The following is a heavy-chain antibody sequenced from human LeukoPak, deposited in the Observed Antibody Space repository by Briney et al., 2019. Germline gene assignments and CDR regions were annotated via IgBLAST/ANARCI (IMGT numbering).Heavy chain of an antibody. V-gene: IGHV3-33*06. D-gene: IGHD4-11*01. J-gene: IGHJ4*02. CDR2: IWSDSTNM. CDR1: GFIFTDYG. CDR3: TKDAQRGFDYSNSFQF. Sequence: GGSLRLSCAASGFIFTDYGFHWVRQAPGKGLELVAAIWSDSTNMFYAQSVRGRFIIQRDDYQNTVYLEMSSLRAEDTAVYYCTKDAQRGFDYSNSFQFWGQGSLVTVSS.